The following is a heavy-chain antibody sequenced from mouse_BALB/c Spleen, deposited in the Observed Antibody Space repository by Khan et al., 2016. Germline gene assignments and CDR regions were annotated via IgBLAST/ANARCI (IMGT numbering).Heavy chain of an antibody. CDR2: IDPYNGGT. D-gene: IGHD1-1*01. CDR1: GYSFIDYN. Sequence: VQLKQSGPELVKPGASVKVSCKASGYSFIDYNMYWVKQSHGKSLEWIGYIDPYNGGTNYNQKFKDKATLTVDKSSSTAFMHLNSLTSEDSAVXYGAKDDYGSSDGSVFAYWGQGTLVTVSA. V-gene: IGHV1S135*01. CDR3: AKDDYGSSDGSVFAY. J-gene: IGHJ3*01.